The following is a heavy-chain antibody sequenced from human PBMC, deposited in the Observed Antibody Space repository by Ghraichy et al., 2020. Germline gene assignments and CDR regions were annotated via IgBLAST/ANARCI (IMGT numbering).Heavy chain of an antibody. CDR1: GGTFSSYA. V-gene: IGHV1-69*06. CDR2: IIPIFGTA. J-gene: IGHJ6*02. D-gene: IGHD2-15*01. CDR3: ASGNCSGGSCYSQAIYYYYYYGMDV. Sequence: SVKVSCKASGGTFSSYAISWVRQAPGQGLEWMGGIIPIFGTANYAQKFQGRVTITADKSTSTAYMELSSLRSEDTAVYYCASGNCSGGSCYSQAIYYYYYYGMDVWGQGTTVTVSS.